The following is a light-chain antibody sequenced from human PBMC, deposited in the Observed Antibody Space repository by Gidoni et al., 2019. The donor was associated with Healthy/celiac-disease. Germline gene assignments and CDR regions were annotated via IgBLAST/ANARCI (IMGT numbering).Light chain of an antibody. CDR2: GAS. CDR3: QQYGSSPPVT. CDR1: QSVSSSY. Sequence: EIVLTQSPGTLYLSQGERATLSCRASQSVSSSYLAWYQQKPGQAPRLLIYGASSRATGIPDRISGSGSGTDFTLTISRLEPEDFAVYYCQQYGSSPPVTFGPXTKVDIK. V-gene: IGKV3-20*01. J-gene: IGKJ3*01.